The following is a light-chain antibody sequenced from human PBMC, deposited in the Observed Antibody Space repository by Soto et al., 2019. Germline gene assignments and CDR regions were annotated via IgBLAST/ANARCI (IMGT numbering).Light chain of an antibody. Sequence: PGERATLSCRASQTISSNYLAWYQQKPGQAPRLLIHGASTRAIGIPDRFSGSGSGADFILTISRLEPEDFAVYYCQPYNNWPLTFGGGTKVDI. CDR1: QTISSNY. CDR3: QPYNNWPLT. CDR2: GAS. J-gene: IGKJ4*01. V-gene: IGKV3-20*01.